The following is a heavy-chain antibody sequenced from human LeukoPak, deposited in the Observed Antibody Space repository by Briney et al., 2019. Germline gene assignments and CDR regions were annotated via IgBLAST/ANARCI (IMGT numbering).Heavy chain of an antibody. CDR1: GFTFSSYW. D-gene: IGHD2/OR15-2a*01. CDR3: ARLLSNYYYYYMDV. V-gene: IGHV3-7*01. Sequence: GGSLRLSCAASGFTFSSYWMSWVRQAPGKGLEWVANIKQDGSEESYVASVKGRFTISRDNAKNPLYLQMNSLTAEDTAVYYCARLLSNYYYYYMDVWGKGTTVTVSS. J-gene: IGHJ6*03. CDR2: IKQDGSEE.